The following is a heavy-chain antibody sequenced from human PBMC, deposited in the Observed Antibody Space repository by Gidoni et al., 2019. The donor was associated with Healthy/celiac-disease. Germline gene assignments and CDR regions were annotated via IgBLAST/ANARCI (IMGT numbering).Heavy chain of an antibody. CDR1: GGSISSYY. V-gene: IGHV4-59*01. Sequence: QVQLQESGPGLVKPSETLSLTCTVSGGSISSYYWSWIRQPPGKGLEWIGYIYYSGSTNYNPSLKSRVTILVDTSKNQFSLKLSSVTAADTAVYYCAREGIANSDGFDYWGQGTLVTVSS. J-gene: IGHJ4*02. D-gene: IGHD6-13*01. CDR3: AREGIANSDGFDY. CDR2: IYYSGST.